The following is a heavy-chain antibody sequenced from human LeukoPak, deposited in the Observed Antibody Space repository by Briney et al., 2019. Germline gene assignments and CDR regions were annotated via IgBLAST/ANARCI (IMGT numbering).Heavy chain of an antibody. CDR1: GFTLSNYA. CDR2: IYSGGST. V-gene: IGHV3-66*01. D-gene: IGHD3-22*01. CDR3: ARIRHYYDSSAGEAYNWFDP. Sequence: GGSLRLSCAASGFTLSNYAMSWVRQAPGKGLEWVSVIYSGGSTYYADSVKGRFTISRDNSKNTLYLQMNSLRAEDTAVYYCARIRHYYDSSAGEAYNWFDPWGQGTLVTVSS. J-gene: IGHJ5*02.